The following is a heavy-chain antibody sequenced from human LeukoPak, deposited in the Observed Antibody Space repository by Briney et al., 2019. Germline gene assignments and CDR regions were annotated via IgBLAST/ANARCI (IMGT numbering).Heavy chain of an antibody. Sequence: PSETLSLTCNVSNFSISSGYYWGWIWKPQGKGLEWIGSVYHSGSTYYNPSLKSRVTISVDTSKNQFSLKLKSVTAADTAVYYCARDKDYYDSSGYLYWGQGILVTVSS. V-gene: IGHV4-38-2*02. J-gene: IGHJ4*02. D-gene: IGHD3-22*01. CDR2: VYHSGST. CDR1: NFSISSGYY. CDR3: ARDKDYYDSSGYLY.